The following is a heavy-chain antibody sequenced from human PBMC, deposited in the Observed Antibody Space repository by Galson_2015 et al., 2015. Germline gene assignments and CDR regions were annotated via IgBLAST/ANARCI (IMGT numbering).Heavy chain of an antibody. V-gene: IGHV3-23*01. CDR1: GFTFTSYA. CDR2: ISGSDATT. Sequence: SLRLSCAASGFTFTSYAMSWVSSISGSGLDWVSSISGSDATTYYTDSVKGRFTISRDNSKNTLYLQVSSLRADDTAVYYCLKGGWGTTFDSWGQGTLVTVSS. D-gene: IGHD6-19*01. CDR3: LKGGWGTTFDS. J-gene: IGHJ4*02.